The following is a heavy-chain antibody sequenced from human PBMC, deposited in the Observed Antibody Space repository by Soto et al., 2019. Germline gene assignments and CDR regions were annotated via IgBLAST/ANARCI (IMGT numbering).Heavy chain of an antibody. CDR2: ISSSSSYI. V-gene: IGHV3-21*01. Sequence: GGSLRLSCAASGFTFSSYSMNWVRQAPGKGLEWVSSISSSSSYIYYADSVKGRFTISRDNAKNSLYLQMNSLRAEDTAVYYCARDRLLSTAFDIWGQGTMVTVSS. CDR3: ARDRLLSTAFDI. CDR1: GFTFSSYS. D-gene: IGHD2-2*01. J-gene: IGHJ3*02.